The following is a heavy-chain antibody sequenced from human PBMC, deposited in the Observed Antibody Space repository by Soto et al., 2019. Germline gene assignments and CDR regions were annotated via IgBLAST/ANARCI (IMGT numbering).Heavy chain of an antibody. CDR2: TYYRSKWYN. D-gene: IGHD3-22*01. Sequence: SQTRSLTCAISVDIVSGNSAAWNWIRQSPSRGLEWLGRTYYRSKWYNDYAVSVKSRITISRDNAKNSLYLQMNSLRAEDTAVYYCARGTYYYDSSGYAGFDYWGQGTLVTVS. V-gene: IGHV6-1*01. CDR3: ARGTYYYDSSGYAGFDY. CDR1: VDIVSGNSAA. J-gene: IGHJ4*02.